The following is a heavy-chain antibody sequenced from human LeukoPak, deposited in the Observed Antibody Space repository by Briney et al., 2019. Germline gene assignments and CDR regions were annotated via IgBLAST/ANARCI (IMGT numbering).Heavy chain of an antibody. CDR3: ARPPRPYSLRYYYMDV. CDR2: INHSGST. CDR1: GGSFSGYY. Sequence: SETLSLTCAVYGGSFSGYYWSWIRQPPGKGLEWIGEINHSGSTNYNPSLKSRVTISVDTSKNQFSLKLSSVTAADTAVYYCARPPRPYSLRYYYMDVWGKGTTVTVSS. D-gene: IGHD4-11*01. V-gene: IGHV4-34*01. J-gene: IGHJ6*03.